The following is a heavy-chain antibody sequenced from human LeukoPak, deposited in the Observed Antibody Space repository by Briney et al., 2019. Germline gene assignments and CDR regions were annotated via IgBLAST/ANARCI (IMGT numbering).Heavy chain of an antibody. CDR1: GFTFSSYW. CDR3: ARGRPHGNDY. Sequence: GGSLRLSCAASGFTFSSYWMNWVRQAPGKGLVWVSRIASDGSSTTYADSVKGRFSISRDNAKNTLHLQMNSLRVEDTAVYYCARGRPHGNDYWGQGTLVTVSS. J-gene: IGHJ4*02. D-gene: IGHD4-23*01. CDR2: IASDGSST. V-gene: IGHV3-74*01.